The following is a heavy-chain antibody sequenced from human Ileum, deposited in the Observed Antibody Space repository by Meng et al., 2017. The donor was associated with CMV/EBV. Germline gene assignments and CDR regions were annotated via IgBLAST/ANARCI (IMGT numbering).Heavy chain of an antibody. D-gene: IGHD3-3*01. CDR1: GYRFTNFW. CDR2: IYPDDSDT. J-gene: IGHJ4*02. CDR3: ATITTYGVGDPYYFDY. Sequence: KVSCKGSGYRFTNFWIGWVRQMPGKGLEWMGIIYPDDSDTRYSPSFQGQVTISADRSISTAYLQWSSLKASDTAMYYCATITTYGVGDPYYFDYWGQGTLVTVSS. V-gene: IGHV5-51*01.